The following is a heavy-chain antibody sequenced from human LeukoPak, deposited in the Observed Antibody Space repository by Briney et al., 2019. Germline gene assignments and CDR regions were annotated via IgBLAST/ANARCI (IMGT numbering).Heavy chain of an antibody. D-gene: IGHD3-22*01. Sequence: PSETLSLTCTVSGGSISNYYWSWIRQPAGKGLEWIGRIYTSRSTNYNPSLKSRVTMSIDTSKNQFSLKLSSVTAADTAVYYCASEGRGHYDSSGYYRFDYWGQGTLVTVSS. J-gene: IGHJ4*02. CDR2: IYTSRST. CDR1: GGSISNYY. CDR3: ASEGRGHYDSSGYYRFDY. V-gene: IGHV4-4*07.